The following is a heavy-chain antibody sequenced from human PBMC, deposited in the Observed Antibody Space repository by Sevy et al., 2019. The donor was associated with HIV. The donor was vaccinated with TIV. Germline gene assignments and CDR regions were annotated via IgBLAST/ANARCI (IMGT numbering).Heavy chain of an antibody. CDR1: EFTFISYW. J-gene: IGHJ6*02. V-gene: IGHV3-74*01. D-gene: IGHD3-22*01. Sequence: GGSLRLSCAASEFTFISYWMHWVRQAPGKGLVWVSRINSDGSSTSYANSVKGRFTSSRDNAKNTLYLQMNSLRDEDTAVYYCARDQYYYDSSGYYPSGYYYGMDVWGQGTTVTVSS. CDR2: INSDGSST. CDR3: ARDQYYYDSSGYYPSGYYYGMDV.